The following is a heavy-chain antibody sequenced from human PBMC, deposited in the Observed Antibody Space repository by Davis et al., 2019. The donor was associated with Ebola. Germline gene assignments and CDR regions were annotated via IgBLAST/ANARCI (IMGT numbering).Heavy chain of an antibody. V-gene: IGHV3-23*01. CDR1: GFIFSSYV. D-gene: IGHD3-9*01. Sequence: GESLKISCAASGFIFSSYVMSWVRQAPGKGLEWVSTLGTSADTYYADSVTGGFTISRDNSKNTLNLQMNGLRVEDTAIYYCVKDTSDIWFDIWGQGTMVTVSS. CDR2: LGTSADT. CDR3: VKDTSDIWFDI. J-gene: IGHJ3*02.